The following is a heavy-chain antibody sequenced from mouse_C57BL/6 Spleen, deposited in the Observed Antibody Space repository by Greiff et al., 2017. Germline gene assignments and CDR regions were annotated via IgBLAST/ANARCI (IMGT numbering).Heavy chain of an antibody. D-gene: IGHD1-1*01. V-gene: IGHV2-5*01. Sequence: VQLQQSGPGLVQPSQSLSITCTVSGFSLTSYGVHWVRQSPGKGLEWLGVIWSSGSTDYNAAFMSRLCITKDNSKSQVFFKMNSLQADDTAIYYCAKNKDISDAWFAYWGQGTLVTVSA. J-gene: IGHJ3*01. CDR1: GFSLTSYG. CDR3: AKNKDISDAWFAY. CDR2: IWSSGST.